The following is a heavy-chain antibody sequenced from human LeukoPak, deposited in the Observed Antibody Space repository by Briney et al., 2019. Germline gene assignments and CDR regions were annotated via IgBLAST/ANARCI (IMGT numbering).Heavy chain of an antibody. J-gene: IGHJ3*02. CDR2: TYYSGST. CDR1: GGSISSYY. Sequence: SETLSLTCTVSGGSISSYYWSWIRQPPGKGLEWIGYTYYSGSTNYNPSLKSRVTISVDTSKNQFSLKLSSVTAADTAVYYCARGGYYYDSSGYYYRAFDIWGQGTMVTVSS. D-gene: IGHD3-22*01. V-gene: IGHV4-59*08. CDR3: ARGGYYYDSSGYYYRAFDI.